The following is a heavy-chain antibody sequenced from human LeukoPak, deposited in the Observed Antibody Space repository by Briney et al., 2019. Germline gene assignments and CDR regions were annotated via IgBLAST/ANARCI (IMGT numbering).Heavy chain of an antibody. J-gene: IGHJ4*02. Sequence: PGGSLRLSCAASGFSFSSYSMKWVRQAPGKGLEWVSSISSSSSYIYYADSVKGRFTISRDNAKNSLYLQMNSLRAEDTAVYYCASRSGSHFLMWGQGTLVTVSS. V-gene: IGHV3-21*01. CDR3: ASRSGSHFLM. D-gene: IGHD1-26*01. CDR2: ISSSSSYI. CDR1: GFSFSSYS.